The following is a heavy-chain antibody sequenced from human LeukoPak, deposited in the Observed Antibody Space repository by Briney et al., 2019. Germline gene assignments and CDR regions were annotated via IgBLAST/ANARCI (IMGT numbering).Heavy chain of an antibody. CDR1: GYTFTNQF. Sequence: GASVKLSCKASGYTFTNQFMHWVRHAPGQGLEWMGWLNPNNGGTKYSQNFQGRVTMTRDTSISTAYMELSSLRSDDTAVYYCARGSVVGFDYWGQGTQVIVSS. V-gene: IGHV1-2*02. J-gene: IGHJ4*02. CDR2: LNPNNGGT. CDR3: ARGSVVGFDY.